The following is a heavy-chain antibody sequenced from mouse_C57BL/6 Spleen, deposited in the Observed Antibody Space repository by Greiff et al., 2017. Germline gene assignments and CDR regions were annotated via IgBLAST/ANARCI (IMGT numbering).Heavy chain of an antibody. D-gene: IGHD1-1*02. CDR3: ARLWPGDNYFDY. Sequence: EVQRVESGPGLVKPSQSLSLTCSVTGYSITSGYYWNWIRQFPGNKLEWMGYISYDGSNNYNPSLKNRISITRDTSKNQFFLKLNSVATEDTATYYCARLWPGDNYFDYWGQGTTLTVSS. CDR1: GYSITSGYY. V-gene: IGHV3-6*01. J-gene: IGHJ2*01. CDR2: ISYDGSN.